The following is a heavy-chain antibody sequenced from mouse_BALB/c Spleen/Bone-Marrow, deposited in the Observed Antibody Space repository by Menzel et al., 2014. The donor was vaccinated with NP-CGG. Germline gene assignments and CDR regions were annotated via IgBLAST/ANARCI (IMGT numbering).Heavy chain of an antibody. Sequence: LVESGAELVRPGVSVKISCKGSGYTFTDYAVHWVKQSHTKSLEWIGLISSYYGDTTYNQKFKGKATMTVDKSSSTAFLELARLTSEDSAIYYCARSWNVRNAIDYWGQGTTVTVSS. V-gene: IGHV1-67*01. CDR3: ARSWNVRNAIDY. J-gene: IGHJ4*01. D-gene: IGHD1-1*01. CDR2: ISSYYGDT. CDR1: GYTFTDYA.